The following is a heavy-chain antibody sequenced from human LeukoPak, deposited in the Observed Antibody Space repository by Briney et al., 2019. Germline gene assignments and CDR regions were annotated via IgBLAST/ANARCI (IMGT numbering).Heavy chain of an antibody. V-gene: IGHV4-34*01. CDR3: ARQWLVSPLFDY. Sequence: ETLSLTCSVYGGSLSGYYWSWIRQPPGKGLEWIGEINHSGSTNYNPSLKSRVTMSVDTSKNQLSLKLSSMTAADTAVYYCARQWLVSPLFDYWGQGTLVTVSS. D-gene: IGHD6-19*01. J-gene: IGHJ4*02. CDR2: INHSGST. CDR1: GGSLSGYY.